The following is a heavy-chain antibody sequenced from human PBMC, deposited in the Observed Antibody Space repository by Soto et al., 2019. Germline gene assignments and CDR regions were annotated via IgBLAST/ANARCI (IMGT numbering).Heavy chain of an antibody. J-gene: IGHJ4*02. V-gene: IGHV3-30*03. CDR1: GFTFSSYG. CDR2: ISYDGSNK. CDR3: QTLDY. Sequence: GGSLSLSCASSGFTFSSYGMHWVRQAPGKGLEWVAVISYDGSNKYYADSVKGRFTISRDNSKNTLYLQMNSLRAEDTAVYYCQTLDYWGQGTLVNVSS.